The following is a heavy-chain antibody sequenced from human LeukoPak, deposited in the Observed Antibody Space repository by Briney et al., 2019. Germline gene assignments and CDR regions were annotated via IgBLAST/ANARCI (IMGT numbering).Heavy chain of an antibody. D-gene: IGHD6-19*01. Sequence: GGSLRLSCAASGFTVSSNYMSWVRQAPGKGLEWVSVIYSGGSTYYADSVKGRFTISRDNSKNTLYLQMNSLRAEDTAVYYCAKDKQWLANNWFDPWGQGTLVTVSS. J-gene: IGHJ5*02. CDR1: GFTVSSNY. CDR3: AKDKQWLANNWFDP. V-gene: IGHV3-53*01. CDR2: IYSGGST.